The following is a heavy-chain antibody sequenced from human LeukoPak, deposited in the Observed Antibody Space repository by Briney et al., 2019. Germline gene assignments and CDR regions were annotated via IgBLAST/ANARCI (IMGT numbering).Heavy chain of an antibody. V-gene: IGHV1-18*01. CDR3: AKDAGDKSNYYGLDV. CDR1: GYTFTSYG. D-gene: IGHD1-26*01. Sequence: ASVKVSCKASGYTFTSYGISWVRQAPGQGLEWMGWISAYNGNTNYAQKLQGRVTMTTDTSTSTAYMELRSLRSDDTAVYYCAKDAGDKSNYYGLDVWGQGTTVTVSS. CDR2: ISAYNGNT. J-gene: IGHJ6*01.